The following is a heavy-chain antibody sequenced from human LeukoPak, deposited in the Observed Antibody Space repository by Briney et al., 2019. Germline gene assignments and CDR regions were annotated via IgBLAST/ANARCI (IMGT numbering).Heavy chain of an antibody. CDR1: GGSINSYY. D-gene: IGHD5-24*01. Sequence: SETLSLTCTVSGGSINSYYWSWIRQPPGKGLEWIGYIYYSGSTNYNPSLKSRVTISVDTSKNQFSLKLSSVTAADTAVYYCARVEMATITVFDYWGQGTLVTVSS. V-gene: IGHV4-59*01. CDR3: ARVEMATITVFDY. J-gene: IGHJ4*02. CDR2: IYYSGST.